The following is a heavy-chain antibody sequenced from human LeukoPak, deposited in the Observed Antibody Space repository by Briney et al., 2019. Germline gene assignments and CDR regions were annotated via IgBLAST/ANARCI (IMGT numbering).Heavy chain of an antibody. Sequence: SQTLSLTCAISGDSVSSNNGAWNWIRQSPSRGLEWLGRTYYRSKWYNDYAESMKGRITINSDTSKNQFSLQLNPVTPEDTAVYYCARDVGNSGWYTFDYWGQGTLVTVSS. CDR2: TYYRSKWYN. CDR1: GDSVSSNNGA. J-gene: IGHJ4*02. CDR3: ARDVGNSGWYTFDY. D-gene: IGHD6-19*01. V-gene: IGHV6-1*01.